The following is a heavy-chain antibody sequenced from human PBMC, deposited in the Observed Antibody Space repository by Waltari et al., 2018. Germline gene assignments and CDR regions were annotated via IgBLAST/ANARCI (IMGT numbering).Heavy chain of an antibody. Sequence: VQVLESGGGLVQPGGSLRLCCAACGSTFSRYAMTWVRQAPGKGLEWVSAIPGDGGSTYYADSVKGRFTISRDNSKNTVYLQMNSLRAEDTAIYYCAKDRQGVWDYWGQGTLVTVSS. V-gene: IGHV3-23*01. CDR1: GSTFSRYA. D-gene: IGHD2-8*01. CDR3: AKDRQGVWDY. J-gene: IGHJ4*02. CDR2: IPGDGGST.